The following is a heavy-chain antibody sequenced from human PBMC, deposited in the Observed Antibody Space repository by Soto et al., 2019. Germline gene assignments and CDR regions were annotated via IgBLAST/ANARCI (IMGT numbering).Heavy chain of an antibody. J-gene: IGHJ4*02. D-gene: IGHD3-10*01. CDR3: AREGSYYNEFDY. Sequence: PSETLSLTCTVSGGSVSSGSYYWSWIRQPPGKGLEWIGYIYYSGSTNYNPSLKSRVTISVDTSKNQFSLKLSSVTAADTAVYYCAREGSYYNEFDYWGQGTLVTVSS. V-gene: IGHV4-61*01. CDR2: IYYSGST. CDR1: GGSVSSGSYY.